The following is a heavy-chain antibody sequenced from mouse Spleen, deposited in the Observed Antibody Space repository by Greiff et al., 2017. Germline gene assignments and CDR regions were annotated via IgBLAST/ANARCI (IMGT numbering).Heavy chain of an antibody. CDR2: INYDGSST. J-gene: IGHJ1*03. CDR1: GFTFSDYY. CDR3: ARDGDYYGSSLFYWYFDV. D-gene: IGHD1-1*01. Sequence: EVKLVESEGGLVQPGSSMKLSCTASGFTFSDYYMAWVRQVPEKGLEWVANINYDGSSTYYLDSLKSRFIISRDNAKNILYLQMSSLKSEDTATYYCARDGDYYGSSLFYWYFDVWGTGTTVTVSS. V-gene: IGHV5-16*01.